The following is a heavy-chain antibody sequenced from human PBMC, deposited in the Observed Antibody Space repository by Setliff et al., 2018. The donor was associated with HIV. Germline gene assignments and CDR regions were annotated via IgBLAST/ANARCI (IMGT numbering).Heavy chain of an antibody. J-gene: IGHJ3*02. CDR1: GGTFSSYA. Sequence: VASVKVSCKASGGTFSSYAISWVRQAPGQGLEWMGGIIPIFGTANYAQKFQGRVTITTDESTSTAYMELSSLRSEDTAVYYCASAYCGGDCYSVGDAFDIWGQGTMVTVSS. CDR2: IIPIFGTA. D-gene: IGHD2-21*02. V-gene: IGHV1-69*05. CDR3: ASAYCGGDCYSVGDAFDI.